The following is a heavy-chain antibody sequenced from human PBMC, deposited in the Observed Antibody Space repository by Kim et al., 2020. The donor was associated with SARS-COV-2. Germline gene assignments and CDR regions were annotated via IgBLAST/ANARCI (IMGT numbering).Heavy chain of an antibody. CDR2: ISSSGSTI. CDR1: GFTFSSYE. V-gene: IGHV3-48*03. CDR3: ARLTRTNYDYVWGLRAFDI. D-gene: IGHD3-16*01. Sequence: GGSLRLSCAASGFTFSSYEMNWVRQAPGKGLEWVSYISSSGSTIYYADSVKGRFTISRDNAKNSLYLQMNSLRAEDTAVYYCARLTRTNYDYVWGLRAFDIWGQGTMVTVSS. J-gene: IGHJ3*02.